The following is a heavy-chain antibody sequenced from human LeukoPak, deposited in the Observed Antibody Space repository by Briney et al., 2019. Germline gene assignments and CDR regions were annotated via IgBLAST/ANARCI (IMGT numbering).Heavy chain of an antibody. CDR3: VLGYNSSSAIDY. Sequence: PGGSLRLSCAASGFTFSSYSMNWVRQAPGKGLEWVSSISSSSSYIYYADSVKGRITISRDNAKNSLYLQMNSLRAEDTAVYYCVLGYNSSSAIDYWGQGTLVTVSS. V-gene: IGHV3-21*01. D-gene: IGHD6-13*01. CDR2: ISSSSSYI. J-gene: IGHJ4*02. CDR1: GFTFSSYS.